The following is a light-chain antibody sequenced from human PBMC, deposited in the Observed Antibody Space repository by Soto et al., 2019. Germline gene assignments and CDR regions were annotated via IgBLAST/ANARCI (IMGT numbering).Light chain of an antibody. Sequence: EIVLTQSPSTLSLSPGERATLSCRASQSVSNNYLAWYQQKPGQAPRLLIHGATTRATGIPDRFSGSGSGTDFTLTISRLEPEDFAVYYCQQYGSSTWTFGQGTKVDIK. CDR3: QQYGSSTWT. CDR1: QSVSNNY. V-gene: IGKV3-20*01. CDR2: GAT. J-gene: IGKJ1*01.